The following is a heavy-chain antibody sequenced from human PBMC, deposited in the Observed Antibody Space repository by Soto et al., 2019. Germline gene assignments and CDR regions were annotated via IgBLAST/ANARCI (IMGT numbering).Heavy chain of an antibody. Sequence: LRLSCAAARFIFTRYSSNWVRQTPGKGLEWVSSISITTNYIYYGDSMKGRFTISRDNAKNSLYLEMNSLRAEDTAVYYCARESEDLTSNFDYWGQGTLVTVSS. CDR2: ISITTNYI. CDR3: ARESEDLTSNFDY. CDR1: RFIFTRYS. V-gene: IGHV3-21*06. J-gene: IGHJ4*02.